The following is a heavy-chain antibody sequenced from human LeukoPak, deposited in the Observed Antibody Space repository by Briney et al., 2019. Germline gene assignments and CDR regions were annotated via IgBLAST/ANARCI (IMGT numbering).Heavy chain of an antibody. J-gene: IGHJ4*02. CDR2: IIPIFGTA. Sequence: SVKVSCKASGGTFSSYAISWVRQAPGQGLEWMGGIIPIFGTANYARKFQGRVTITADKSTSTAYMELSSLRSEDTAVYYCARDPTYYYDSSGLYFDYWGQGTLVTVSS. CDR1: GGTFSSYA. V-gene: IGHV1-69*06. D-gene: IGHD3-22*01. CDR3: ARDPTYYYDSSGLYFDY.